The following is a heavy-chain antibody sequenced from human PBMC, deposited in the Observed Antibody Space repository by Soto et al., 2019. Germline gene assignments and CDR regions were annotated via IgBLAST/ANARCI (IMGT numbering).Heavy chain of an antibody. D-gene: IGHD1-26*01. CDR3: ARERSGSCAHYYYYGMDV. Sequence: GASVKVSCKASGYAFTSYYMHWVRQAPGQGLEWMGIINPSGGSTSYAQKFQGRVTMTRDTSTSTVYMELSSLRSEDTAVYYCARERSGSCAHYYYYGMDVWGQGTTVTVSS. CDR1: GYAFTSYY. CDR2: INPSGGST. V-gene: IGHV1-46*01. J-gene: IGHJ6*02.